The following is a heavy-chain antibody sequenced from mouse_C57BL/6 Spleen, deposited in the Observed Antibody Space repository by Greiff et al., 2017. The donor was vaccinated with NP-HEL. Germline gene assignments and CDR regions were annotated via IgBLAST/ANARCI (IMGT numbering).Heavy chain of an antibody. CDR2: INPSSGYT. CDR3: ERTHER. CDR1: GYTFTSYT. V-gene: IGHV1-4*01. Sequence: VQLQQSGAELARPGASVKISCKASGYTFTSYTMHWVKQRPGQGLEWIGYINPSSGYTKYNQKFKDKATLTADKSSSTDYMQLSSLTSEDSAVYDCERTHERWGKGTTLTVAS. J-gene: IGHJ2*01.